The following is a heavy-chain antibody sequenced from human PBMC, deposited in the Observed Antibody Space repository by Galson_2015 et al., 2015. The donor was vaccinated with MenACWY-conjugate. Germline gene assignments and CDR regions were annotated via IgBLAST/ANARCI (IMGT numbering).Heavy chain of an antibody. CDR3: AKRDGSWPDTFDF. Sequence: QSGAEVTNPGESLQISCKGSGYTFGSYWIGWVRQMPGKGLEWMGIIYPGDSDTTYSPSFQGQVTISVDKSINTAYLQWSSLKASDTAMYYCAKRDGSWPDTFDFWGQGTMVTVSS. V-gene: IGHV5-51*01. J-gene: IGHJ3*01. CDR1: GYTFGSYW. D-gene: IGHD6-13*01. CDR2: IYPGDSDT.